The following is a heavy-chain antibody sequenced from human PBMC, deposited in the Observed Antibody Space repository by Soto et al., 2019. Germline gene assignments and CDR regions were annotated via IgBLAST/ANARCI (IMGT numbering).Heavy chain of an antibody. D-gene: IGHD2-2*01. Sequence: ASVKVSCKASGYPFTSYGISWVRQAPGQGLEWMGWISAYNGNTNYAQKLQGRVTMTTDTSTSTAYMELRSLRSDDTAVYYGAGVGYCSSTSCYSDYWGQGTLVTVSS. CDR2: ISAYNGNT. J-gene: IGHJ4*02. V-gene: IGHV1-18*04. CDR1: GYPFTSYG. CDR3: AGVGYCSSTSCYSDY.